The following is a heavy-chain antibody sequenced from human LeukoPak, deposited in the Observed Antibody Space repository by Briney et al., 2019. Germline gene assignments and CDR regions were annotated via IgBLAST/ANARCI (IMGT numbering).Heavy chain of an antibody. CDR2: ILWNGGST. CDR3: AKSWGSGWTGYFDY. Sequence: PGGSLRLSCAPSGFNFNDYGFTWVRQAPGKGLEWVAGILWNGGSTSYADSVKGRFTISRVNAKTSLYLQMNRLRAEDSALYYCAKSWGSGWTGYFDYWGQGILVTVSS. V-gene: IGHV3-20*04. J-gene: IGHJ4*02. D-gene: IGHD6-19*01. CDR1: GFNFNDYG.